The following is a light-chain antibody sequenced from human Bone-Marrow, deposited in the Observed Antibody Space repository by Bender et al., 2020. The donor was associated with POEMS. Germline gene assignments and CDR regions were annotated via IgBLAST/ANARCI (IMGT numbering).Light chain of an antibody. CDR1: SSNIGSGFD. CDR3: QSYDSSLSVGV. J-gene: IGLJ1*01. V-gene: IGLV1-40*01. Sequence: QSVLAQPPSVSGAPGQRVTISCTGSSSNIGSGFDVHWYQQLPGTAPKLLIYGNNNRPSGVPDRFSGSKSGTSASLAITGLQAEDEADYFCQSYDSSLSVGVFGSGTTVTVL. CDR2: GNN.